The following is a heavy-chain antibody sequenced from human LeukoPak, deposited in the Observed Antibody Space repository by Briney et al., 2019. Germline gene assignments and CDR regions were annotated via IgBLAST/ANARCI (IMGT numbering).Heavy chain of an antibody. J-gene: IGHJ5*02. Sequence: PSETLSLTCAVYGGSFSGYYWSWIRQPPGKGLEWIGEINHSGSTDYNPSLKSRVTISVDTSKNQFSLKLSSVTAADTVVYYCASNRNWFDPGAREPWSPSPQ. CDR3: ASNRNWFDP. CDR2: INHSGST. D-gene: IGHD2/OR15-2a*01. V-gene: IGHV4-34*01. CDR1: GGSFSGYY.